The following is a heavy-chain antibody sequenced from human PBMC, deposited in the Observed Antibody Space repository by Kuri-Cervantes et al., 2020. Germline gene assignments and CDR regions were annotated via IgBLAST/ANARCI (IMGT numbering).Heavy chain of an antibody. CDR2: ISSSSSYI. Sequence: GESLKISCAASGFTFSDYYMSWIRQAPGKGLEWVSSISSSSSYIYYADSVKGRFTISRDNAKNSLYLQMNSLRAEDTAVYYCARGPYDILTGPRPDYYYMDVWGKGTTVTVSS. CDR1: GFTFSDYY. J-gene: IGHJ6*03. V-gene: IGHV3-11*06. D-gene: IGHD3-9*01. CDR3: ARGPYDILTGPRPDYYYMDV.